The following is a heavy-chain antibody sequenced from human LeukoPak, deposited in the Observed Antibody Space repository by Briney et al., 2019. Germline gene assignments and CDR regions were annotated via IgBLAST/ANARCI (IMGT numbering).Heavy chain of an antibody. V-gene: IGHV4-59*01. Sequence: PSETLSLTCTVSGGSISSYYWSWIRQPRGKGLEWIGYIYYSGSTNYNPSLKSRVTISVDTSKNQFSLRLTSVTAADTAVYYCARDFSGVAANWFDPWGQGTLVTVSS. CDR3: ARDFSGVAANWFDP. D-gene: IGHD3-3*01. CDR2: IYYSGST. CDR1: GGSISSYY. J-gene: IGHJ5*02.